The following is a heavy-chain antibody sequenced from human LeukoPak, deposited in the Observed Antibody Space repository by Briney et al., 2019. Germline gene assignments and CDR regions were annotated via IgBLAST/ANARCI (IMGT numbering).Heavy chain of an antibody. J-gene: IGHJ4*02. Sequence: PSETLSLTCTVSGGSISSYYWNWIRQPPGKGLEWIGYIYYSGSTNYNPSLKSRVTISVDTSKNQFSLRLSSVTAADTAVYYCARSIAVAVSFDYWGQGTLVTVSS. V-gene: IGHV4-59*01. D-gene: IGHD6-19*01. CDR1: GGSISSYY. CDR3: ARSIAVAVSFDY. CDR2: IYYSGST.